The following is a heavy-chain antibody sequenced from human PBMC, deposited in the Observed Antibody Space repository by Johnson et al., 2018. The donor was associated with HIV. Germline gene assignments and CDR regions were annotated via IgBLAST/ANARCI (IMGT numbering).Heavy chain of an antibody. Sequence: QVQLVESGGGVVQPGRSLRLSCAASGFTFSCYDMHWVRQAPGKGLEWVAYICEGGRNKYYTDSVKGRFSISRDNAKNTLYLLMNSLRAEDTAVYFCARVESCGFYDTDDLDIWGQGTMVTVS. CDR2: ICEGGRNK. CDR3: ARVESCGFYDTDDLDI. CDR1: GFTFSCYD. V-gene: IGHV3-33*08. J-gene: IGHJ3*02. D-gene: IGHD3-22*01.